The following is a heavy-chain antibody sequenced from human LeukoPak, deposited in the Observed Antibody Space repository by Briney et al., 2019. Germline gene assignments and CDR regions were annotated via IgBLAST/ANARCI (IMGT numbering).Heavy chain of an antibody. J-gene: IGHJ5*02. CDR1: GYTFTSYY. Sequence: ASVKVSCKASGYTFTSYYMHWVRQAPGQGLEWMGIINPSGGSTSYAQKFQGRVTMTRDTSTSTVYMELSSLRSEDTAVYYCARSRAELLWFGELLGGKGWFDPWGQGTLVTVSS. CDR3: ARSRAELLWFGELLGGKGWFDP. D-gene: IGHD3-10*01. V-gene: IGHV1-46*01. CDR2: INPSGGST.